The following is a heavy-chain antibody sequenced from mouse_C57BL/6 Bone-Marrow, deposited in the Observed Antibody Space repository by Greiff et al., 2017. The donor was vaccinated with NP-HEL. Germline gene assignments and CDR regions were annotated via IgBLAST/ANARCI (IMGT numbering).Heavy chain of an antibody. Sequence: DVKLQESGGDLVKPGGSLKLSCAASGFTFSSYGMSWVRQTPDKRLEWVATISSGGSYTYYPDSVKGRFTISRDNAKNTLYLQMSSLKSEDTAMYYCARHLLTDSYWYFDVWGTGTTVTVSS. V-gene: IGHV5-6*02. CDR1: GFTFSSYG. CDR2: ISSGGSYT. D-gene: IGHD4-1*01. J-gene: IGHJ1*03. CDR3: ARHLLTDSYWYFDV.